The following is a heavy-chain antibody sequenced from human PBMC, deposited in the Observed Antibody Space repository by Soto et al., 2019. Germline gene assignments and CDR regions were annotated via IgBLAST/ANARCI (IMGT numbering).Heavy chain of an antibody. CDR2: IYPGDSDT. Sequence: PGESLKISCTGSGYTFSNFWIGWVRQMPGKGLEWMGIIYPGDSDTRYSPSFQGQVTISADKSISTAYLQWSSLKASDTAMYYCARTYGSTVGRAIYWGQGTLVTVYS. CDR1: GYTFSNFW. CDR3: ARTYGSTVGRAIY. V-gene: IGHV5-51*01. D-gene: IGHD4-4*01. J-gene: IGHJ4*02.